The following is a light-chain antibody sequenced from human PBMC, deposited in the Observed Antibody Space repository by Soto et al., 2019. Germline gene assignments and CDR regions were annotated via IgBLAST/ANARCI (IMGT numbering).Light chain of an antibody. V-gene: IGLV3-1*01. J-gene: IGLJ2*01. CDR3: QAWDSSTRVV. Sequence: SYELTQPPSVSVSPGQTASITCSGDKLGDKYACWYQQKPGQSPVLVIYQDSKRSSRIPERFSGSNSGNTATLTISGTQAMDEADYYCQAWDSSTRVVFGGGTKLTVL. CDR2: QDS. CDR1: KLGDKY.